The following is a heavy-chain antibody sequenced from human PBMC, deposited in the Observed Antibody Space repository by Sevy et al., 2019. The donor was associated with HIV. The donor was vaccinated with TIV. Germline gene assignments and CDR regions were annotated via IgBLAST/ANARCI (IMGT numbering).Heavy chain of an antibody. V-gene: IGHV3-7*01. CDR2: MKEDGSER. CDR3: VREGVGGYSYSLDC. J-gene: IGHJ4*02. CDR1: GFSISSYW. D-gene: IGHD5-18*01. Sequence: GGSLRLSCAASGFSISSYWMSWVRQAPGKGLEWVATMKEDGSERNYVDSVKGRFTISRDNAKNSLYLQMNSLRAEDTAVYYCVREGVGGYSYSLDCWGQGTLVTVSS.